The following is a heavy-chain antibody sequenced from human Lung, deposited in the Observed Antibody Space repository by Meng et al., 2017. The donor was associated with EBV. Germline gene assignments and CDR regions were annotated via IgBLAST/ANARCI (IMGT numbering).Heavy chain of an antibody. CDR1: GFTFSNYA. D-gene: IGHD6-13*01. CDR2: ISFDGNNE. J-gene: IGHJ4*02. CDR3: ARAGYINSWYGPDY. Sequence: QVQLVESGGGVVQPGRALRLSWAASGFTFSNYAMHWVRQAPGKGLEWVAVISFDGNNEYYTKSVKGRFTISRDKSKNTLYLQMNSLRAEDTALYYCARAGYINSWYGPDYWGQGTLVTVSS. V-gene: IGHV3-30-3*01.